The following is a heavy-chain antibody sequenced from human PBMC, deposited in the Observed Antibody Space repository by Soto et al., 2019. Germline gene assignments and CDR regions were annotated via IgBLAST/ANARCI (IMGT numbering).Heavy chain of an antibody. CDR1: GFTFSSYS. CDR2: ISSSSSTI. D-gene: IGHD3-3*01. V-gene: IGHV3-48*02. CDR3: ARELTPYDFWSGYYSDDNWFDP. Sequence: PGGSLRLSCAASGFTFSSYSMNWVRQAPGKGLEWVSYISSSSSTIYYADSVKGRFTISRDNAKNSLYLQMNSLRDEDTAAYYCARELTPYDFWSGYYSDDNWFDPWGQGTLVTVSS. J-gene: IGHJ5*02.